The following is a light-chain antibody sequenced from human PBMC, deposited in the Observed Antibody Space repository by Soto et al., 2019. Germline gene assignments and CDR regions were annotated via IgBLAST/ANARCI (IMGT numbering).Light chain of an antibody. Sequence: MADSPRSQAVSLGKRANIDCKSIQRNLYSSNNKNYLAWYQQKAGQPPKLIIDWASTRASGVPDRFSGSGSGTEFNLSISRLEPEHFAVYYCQPYGSSITFGQGTRLEI. CDR1: QRNLYSSNNKNY. CDR3: QPYGSSIT. J-gene: IGKJ5*01. V-gene: IGKV4-1*01. CDR2: WAS.